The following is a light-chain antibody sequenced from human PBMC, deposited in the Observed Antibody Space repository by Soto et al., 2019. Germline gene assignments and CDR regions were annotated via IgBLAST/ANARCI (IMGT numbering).Light chain of an antibody. V-gene: IGKV4-1*01. CDR2: WAS. CDR3: QKYYSTPFA. CDR1: QSVLYSSNNKNY. Sequence: DIVMTQSPDSLAVSLGERATINCKSSQSVLYSSNNKNYLAWYQQKPGQPPKLLVYWASTRNSGVPDRFSGSGSGTDFTLTISSLQAEDVAVYYCQKYYSTPFAFGPGTKVDIK. J-gene: IGKJ3*01.